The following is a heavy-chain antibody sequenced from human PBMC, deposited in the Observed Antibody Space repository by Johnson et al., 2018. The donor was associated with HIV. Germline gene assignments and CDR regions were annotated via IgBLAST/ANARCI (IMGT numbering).Heavy chain of an antibody. CDR3: VRGWVGATLRAFDI. V-gene: IGHV3-20*04. D-gene: IGHD1-26*01. CDR1: GFNFDDYG. J-gene: IGHJ3*02. CDR2: INWNGAST. Sequence: VQLIESGGGEVRPGGSLRLSCVASGFNFDDYGVRWVRQAPGKGLEWVSGINWNGASTDYADSVKGRFNISRDNAKNSLYLQMNSLTTEDTALYYCVRGWVGATLRAFDIWGQGTMVTVSS.